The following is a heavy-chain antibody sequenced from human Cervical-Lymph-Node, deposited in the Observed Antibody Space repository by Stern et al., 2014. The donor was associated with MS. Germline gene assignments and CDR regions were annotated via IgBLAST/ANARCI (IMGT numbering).Heavy chain of an antibody. CDR3: ARESSSWVFDY. V-gene: IGHV1-3*01. CDR1: GYTFTSYA. D-gene: IGHD6-13*01. CDR2: INAGNGNT. Sequence: VQLVESGAEVKKPGASVKVSCKASGYTFTSYAMHWVRQAPGQRLERMGWINAGNGNTKYSQKFQGRVTITRDTSASTAYMELSSLRSEDTAVYYCARESSSWVFDYWGQGTLVTVSS. J-gene: IGHJ4*02.